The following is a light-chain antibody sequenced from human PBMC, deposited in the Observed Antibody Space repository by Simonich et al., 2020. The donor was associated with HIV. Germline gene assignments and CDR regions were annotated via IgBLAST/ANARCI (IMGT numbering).Light chain of an antibody. CDR1: QSVSSY. CDR3: QQYNNWPPWT. V-gene: IGKV3-15*01. CDR2: DAS. Sequence: EIVLTQSPATLSLSPGERATLSCRASQSVSSYLALYQQKPGQAPRLLIYDASTRATGIPARFSGSGSGTEFTLTISSLQSEDFAVYYCQQYNNWPPWTFGQGTKVEIK. J-gene: IGKJ1*01.